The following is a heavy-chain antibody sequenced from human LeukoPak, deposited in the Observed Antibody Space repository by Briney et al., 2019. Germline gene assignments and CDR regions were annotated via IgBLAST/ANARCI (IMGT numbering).Heavy chain of an antibody. CDR3: ASTTISPVGGMDV. V-gene: IGHV3-48*01. J-gene: IGHJ6*02. Sequence: GGSLRLSCAASGFTFSRYSMNWVRQAPGKGPQWVSYISSSSSAIYYADSVRGRFTISRDNAKNSLYLQVNSLRAEDTAVYYCASTTISPVGGMDVWGQGTTVTVSS. CDR2: ISSSSSAI. D-gene: IGHD2/OR15-2a*01. CDR1: GFTFSRYS.